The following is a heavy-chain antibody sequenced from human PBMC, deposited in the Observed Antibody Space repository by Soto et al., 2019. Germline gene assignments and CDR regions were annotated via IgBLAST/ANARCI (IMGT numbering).Heavy chain of an antibody. CDR3: AKGIDYGDYVGY. D-gene: IGHD4-17*01. J-gene: IGHJ4*02. Sequence: GGSLRLSCAASGFTFSSYGMHWVRQAPGKGLEWVSAISCSGGSTYYADSVKGRFTISRDNSKNTLYLQMNSLRAEDTAVYYCAKGIDYGDYVGYWGQGTLVTVSS. CDR2: ISCSGGST. V-gene: IGHV3-23*01. CDR1: GFTFSSYG.